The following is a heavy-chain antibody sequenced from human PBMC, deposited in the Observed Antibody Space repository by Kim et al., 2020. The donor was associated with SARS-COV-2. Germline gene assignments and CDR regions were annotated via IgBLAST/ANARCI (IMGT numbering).Heavy chain of an antibody. CDR1: GYTFKSYP. CDR2: VNAANDET. Sequence: ASVKVSCKAYGYTFKSYPIHWLRQAPGQRPEWMGWVNAANDETQYSQKFQGRVTITRDTSANTAYMELRRLTTTGTAIYYCARDMDPTVYDYWGQGTLVTVSS. V-gene: IGHV1-3*01. CDR3: ARDMDPTVYDY. J-gene: IGHJ4*02. D-gene: IGHD4-4*01.